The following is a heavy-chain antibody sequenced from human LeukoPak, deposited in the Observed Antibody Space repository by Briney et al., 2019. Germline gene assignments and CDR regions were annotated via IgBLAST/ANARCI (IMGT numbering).Heavy chain of an antibody. CDR1: GGSISSYY. V-gene: IGHV4-59*01. J-gene: IGHJ4*02. D-gene: IGHD2-21*01. CDR2: IYYSGST. Sequence: PSETLSLTCTVSGGSISSYYWSWIRQPPGKGLEWIGYIYYSGSTNYNPSLKSRVTISVDTSKNQFSLKLSSVTAADTAVYYCARVGDTSGYCGGDCYWGLDYWGQGTLVTVSS. CDR3: ARVGDTSGYCGGDCYWGLDY.